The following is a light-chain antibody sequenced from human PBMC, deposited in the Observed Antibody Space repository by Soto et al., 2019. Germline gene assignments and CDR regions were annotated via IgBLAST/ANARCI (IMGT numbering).Light chain of an antibody. J-gene: IGKJ4*01. CDR3: QQYNDWPSLT. V-gene: IGKV3-15*01. Sequence: EIVMTQSPATLSVSPGERATLSCRASQSVSGNLAWYQQKPGQAPRLLIYGAFTRATGIPARFSGSGSWTEFTLTFSCLQSEDFEVYYGQQYNDWPSLTFGGGTKVEIK. CDR1: QSVSGN. CDR2: GAF.